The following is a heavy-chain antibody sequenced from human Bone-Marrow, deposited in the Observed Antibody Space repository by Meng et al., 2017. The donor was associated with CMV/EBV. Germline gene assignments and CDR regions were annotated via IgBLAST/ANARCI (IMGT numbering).Heavy chain of an antibody. V-gene: IGHV4-59*01. Sequence: CNVSGGSISSYYWSWFRQPPGKGLEWIGYIYYSGSTNYNPSLKSRVTISVDTSKNQFSLKLSSVTAADTAVYYCARDRWVPHGMDVWGQGTTVTVSS. CDR1: GGSISSYY. CDR2: IYYSGST. J-gene: IGHJ6*02. CDR3: ARDRWVPHGMDV. D-gene: IGHD1-1*01.